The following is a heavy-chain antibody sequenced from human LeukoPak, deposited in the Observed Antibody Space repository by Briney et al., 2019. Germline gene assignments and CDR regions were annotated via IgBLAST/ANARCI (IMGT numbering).Heavy chain of an antibody. CDR3: AKDKGSGSYWLDY. CDR1: GFTFDDYA. D-gene: IGHD3-10*01. CDR2: ISWNSGSI. V-gene: IGHV3-9*01. Sequence: GGSLRLSCAASGFTFDDYAMHWVRQAPGKGLEWVSGISWNSGSIGYADSVKGRFTISRDNSKNTLYLQMNSLRAEDTAVYYCAKDKGSGSYWLDYWGQGTLVTVSS. J-gene: IGHJ4*02.